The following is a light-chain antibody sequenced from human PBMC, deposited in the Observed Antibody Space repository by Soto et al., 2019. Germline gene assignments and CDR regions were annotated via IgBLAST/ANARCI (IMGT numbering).Light chain of an antibody. V-gene: IGKV3-11*01. CDR3: QQRSNWPPT. J-gene: IGKJ3*01. CDR1: QSVSRY. CDR2: DAS. Sequence: EVVLTQSPATLSLSPGERATLSCRASQSVSRYLSWYQQKPGQAPRLLIYDASTRATGIPARFSGSGSGTDFTLNISSLESEDFAVYYCQQRSNWPPTFGPGTKVDVK.